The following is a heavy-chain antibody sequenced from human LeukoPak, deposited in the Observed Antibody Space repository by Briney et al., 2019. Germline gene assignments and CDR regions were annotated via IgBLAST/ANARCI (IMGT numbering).Heavy chain of an antibody. CDR3: ANVIGFSSREGFDY. D-gene: IGHD6-13*01. V-gene: IGHV3-23*01. Sequence: GGSLRLSCAASGFTFSSYAMSWVRQAPVKGLEWVSAISGSGGSTYYADSVKGRFTISRDNSKNTLYLQMNSLRAEDTAVYYCANVIGFSSREGFDYWGQGTLVTVSS. J-gene: IGHJ4*02. CDR2: ISGSGGST. CDR1: GFTFSSYA.